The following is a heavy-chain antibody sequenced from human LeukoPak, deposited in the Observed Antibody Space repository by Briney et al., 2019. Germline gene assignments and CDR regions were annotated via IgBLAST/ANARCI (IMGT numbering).Heavy chain of an antibody. CDR1: GFSFSSYG. V-gene: IGHV3-30*18. D-gene: IGHD5-12*01. CDR2: ISYDGSNK. J-gene: IGHJ4*02. Sequence: GRSLRLSCAASGFSFSSYGMHWVRQAPGKGLEWVAVISYDGSNKYYADSVKGRFTISRDNSKNTLYLQMNSLRADDTAVYYCAKDRRDGGYPYYFDYWGQGTLVTVSS. CDR3: AKDRRDGGYPYYFDY.